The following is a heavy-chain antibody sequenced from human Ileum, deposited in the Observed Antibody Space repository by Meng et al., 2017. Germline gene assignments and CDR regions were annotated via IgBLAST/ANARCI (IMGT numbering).Heavy chain of an antibody. CDR3: GREPSFGEHDF. CDR2: VSYDGSNE. CDR1: GFTFSNYI. V-gene: IGHV3-30*01. J-gene: IGHJ4*02. Sequence: QVQLVESGGGVFQPGRSLSLSCTASGFTFSNYIMHWIHQDPGKGPEWLTAVSYDGSNEYYADSVRGRFTISRDNSKNTLYLQMNSLTPEDTAVYYCGREPSFGEHDFWGQGTLVTVSS. D-gene: IGHD3-10*01.